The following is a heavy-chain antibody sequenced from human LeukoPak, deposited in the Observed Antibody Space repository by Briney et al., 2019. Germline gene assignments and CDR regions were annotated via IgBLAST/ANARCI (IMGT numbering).Heavy chain of an antibody. D-gene: IGHD2-2*01. J-gene: IGHJ4*02. Sequence: SETLSLTCTVSGGSISSYYWSWLRQPPGKGLEGIGYIYYSGSNNYNPSLTSRVTISVDTSKNQFSLKLSSVTAADTAVYYCARGHCSSTSCLFDYWGQGTLVTVSS. CDR2: IYYSGSN. CDR1: GGSISSYY. CDR3: ARGHCSSTSCLFDY. V-gene: IGHV4-59*01.